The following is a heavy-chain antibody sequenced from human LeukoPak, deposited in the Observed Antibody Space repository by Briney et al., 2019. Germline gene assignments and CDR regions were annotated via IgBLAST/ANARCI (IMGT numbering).Heavy chain of an antibody. CDR3: AKALVTTLINTYQIDF. CDR1: GFTFSTYG. Sequence: PGGSLTLSCAASGFTFSTYGMHWVRQSPGKGLEWVAFIRYDESKEFYADSLKGRFTVSRDNSQNTLFLQINSLRTEDTAVYYCAKALVTTLINTYQIDFWGQGTLVTVSS. V-gene: IGHV3-30*02. J-gene: IGHJ4*02. D-gene: IGHD4-23*01. CDR2: IRYDESKE.